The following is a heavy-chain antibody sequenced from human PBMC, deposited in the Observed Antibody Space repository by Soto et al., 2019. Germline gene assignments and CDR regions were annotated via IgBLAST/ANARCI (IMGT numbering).Heavy chain of an antibody. D-gene: IGHD1-26*01. J-gene: IGHJ6*02. CDR1: GGSISSSSYY. CDR2: IYYSGST. CDR3: ARWPSGSYSSYYYYGMDV. Sequence: SDPLSLNCTVSGGSISSSSYYWGWIRQPRGKGLEWIGGIYYSGSTYYNPSLKSRVTISVDTSKNQFSLKLSSVTAADTAVYYCARWPSGSYSSYYYYGMDVWGQGTTVT. V-gene: IGHV4-39*01.